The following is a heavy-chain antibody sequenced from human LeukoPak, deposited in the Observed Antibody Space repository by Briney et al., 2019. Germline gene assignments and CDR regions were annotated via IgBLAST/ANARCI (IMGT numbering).Heavy chain of an antibody. Sequence: GASVKVSCKASGYTFTSYGISWVRQAPGRGLEWMGWISAYNGNTNYAQKLQGRVTMTTDTSTSTAYMELRSLRSDDTAVYYCARGYCSGGSCYYFDYWGQGTLVTVSS. D-gene: IGHD2-15*01. CDR3: ARGYCSGGSCYYFDY. CDR1: GYTFTSYG. J-gene: IGHJ4*02. CDR2: ISAYNGNT. V-gene: IGHV1-18*01.